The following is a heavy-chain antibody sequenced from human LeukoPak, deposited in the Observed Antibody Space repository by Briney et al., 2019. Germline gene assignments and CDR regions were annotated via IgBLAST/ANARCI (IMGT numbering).Heavy chain of an antibody. CDR1: GGSISSSSYY. D-gene: IGHD3-22*01. V-gene: IGHV4-39*01. CDR3: ARHRMYYYDSSGRGVADAFDI. Sequence: PSETLSLTCTVSGGSISSSSYYWGWIRQPPGKGLECIGSIYYSGSTYYDPSLKSRVTISVDTSKNQFSLKLSSVTAADTAVYYCARHRMYYYDSSGRGVADAFDIWGQGTMVTVSS. J-gene: IGHJ3*02. CDR2: IYYSGST.